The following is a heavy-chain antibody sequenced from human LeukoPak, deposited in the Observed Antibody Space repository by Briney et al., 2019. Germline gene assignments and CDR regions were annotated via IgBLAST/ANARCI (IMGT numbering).Heavy chain of an antibody. CDR1: GGSFSGYY. D-gene: IGHD2-15*01. J-gene: IGHJ5*02. Sequence: SETLSLTCAVYGGSFSGYYWSWIRQPPGKGLEWIGEINHSGSTNYNPSLKSRVTISVGTSKNQFSLKLSSVTAADTAVYYCARAMGVCSGGSCYGGWFDPWGQGTLVTVSS. CDR2: INHSGST. CDR3: ARAMGVCSGGSCYGGWFDP. V-gene: IGHV4-34*01.